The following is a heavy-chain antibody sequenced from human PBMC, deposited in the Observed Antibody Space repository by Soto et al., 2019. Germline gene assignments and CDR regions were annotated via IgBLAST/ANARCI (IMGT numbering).Heavy chain of an antibody. CDR2: IYYSGST. CDR1: GDSISSYY. V-gene: IGHV4-59*01. D-gene: IGHD3-22*01. J-gene: IGHJ3*02. CDR3: ARRRGYYDSSGPHDTFDI. Sequence: PSETLSLTCTVSGDSISSYYWSWIRQPPGKGLEWIGNIYYSGSTNYNPSLKSRVTISIETSKNQFSLKLSSVTAADTAVYYCARRRGYYDSSGPHDTFDIWGQGTMVTVSS.